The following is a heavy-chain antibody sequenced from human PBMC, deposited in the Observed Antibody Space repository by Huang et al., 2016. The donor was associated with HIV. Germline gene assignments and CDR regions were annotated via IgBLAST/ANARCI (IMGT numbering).Heavy chain of an antibody. CDR1: GYKFTSYW. Sequence: EVQLVQSGAEVKKSGESLKISCKGSGYKFTSYWIGWVRQTPGKGLGGRGIIYPGDPDTRYRPSFQGQVTISADKSISTAYLQWSSLKASDTAMYYCARQRAYGSTYADYWGQGTLVTVSS. D-gene: IGHD4-4*01. J-gene: IGHJ4*02. CDR3: ARQRAYGSTYADY. V-gene: IGHV5-51*01. CDR2: IYPGDPDT.